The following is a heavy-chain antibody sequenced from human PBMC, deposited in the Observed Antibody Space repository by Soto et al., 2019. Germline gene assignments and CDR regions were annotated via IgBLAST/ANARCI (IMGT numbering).Heavy chain of an antibody. V-gene: IGHV3-15*07. D-gene: IGHD3-9*01. CDR1: GFTFSNAW. CDR2: IKSKTDGGTT. CDR3: TTEHYDILTGYVAG. Sequence: GGSLRLSCAASGFTFSNAWMNWVRQAPGKGLEWVGRIKSKTDGGTTDYAAPVKGRFTISRDDSKNTLYLQMNSLKTEDTAVYYCTTEHYDILTGYVAGWGQGTLVTVSS. J-gene: IGHJ4*02.